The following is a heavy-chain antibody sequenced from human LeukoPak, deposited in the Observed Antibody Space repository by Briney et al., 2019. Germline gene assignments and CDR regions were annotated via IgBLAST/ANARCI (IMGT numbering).Heavy chain of an antibody. CDR2: ISYDGSNK. J-gene: IGHJ5*02. Sequence: GGSLRLSCAASGFTFSSYGMHWVRQAPGKGLEWVAVISYDGSNKYYADCVKGRFTISRDNSKNTLYLQMNSLRAEDTAVYYCAKTGSGGSCYSCWFDPWGQGTLVTVSS. V-gene: IGHV3-30*18. CDR1: GFTFSSYG. D-gene: IGHD2-15*01. CDR3: AKTGSGGSCYSCWFDP.